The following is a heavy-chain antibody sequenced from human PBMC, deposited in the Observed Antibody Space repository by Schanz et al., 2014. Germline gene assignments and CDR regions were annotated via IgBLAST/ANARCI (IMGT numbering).Heavy chain of an antibody. Sequence: QVQLMQSGAEVKEPGSSVKVSCKASGGTFSSYSFTWVRQAPGQGLEWMGRIYLSDGSTRYAQKFQGRVTVTRDTSTTTVYMDLSSLISEDTAVYYCATCSGGTCHAKPVLDNWGQGTLVTVSS. D-gene: IGHD2-15*01. J-gene: IGHJ4*02. CDR2: IYLSDGST. CDR3: ATCSGGTCHAKPVLDN. CDR1: GGTFSSYS. V-gene: IGHV1-46*01.